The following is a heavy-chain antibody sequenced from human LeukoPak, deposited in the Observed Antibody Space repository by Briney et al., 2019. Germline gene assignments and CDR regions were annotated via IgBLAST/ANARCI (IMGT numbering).Heavy chain of an antibody. CDR1: GFTFSSYS. Sequence: GESLRLSCAASGFTFSSYSMNWVRQAPGKGPEWVSSIVEGRFTISRDNAQNSLYLQMNSLRAEDTAVYYCARVGTRMVTIVAPYYMDVWGKGTTVTVSS. J-gene: IGHJ6*03. CDR3: ARVGTRMVTIVAPYYMDV. V-gene: IGHV3-21*01. D-gene: IGHD5-24*01. CDR2: I.